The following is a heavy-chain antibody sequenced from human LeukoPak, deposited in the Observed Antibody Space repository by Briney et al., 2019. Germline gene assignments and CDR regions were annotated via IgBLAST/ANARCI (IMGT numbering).Heavy chain of an antibody. V-gene: IGHV3-73*01. CDR2: IRTKASNYAT. CDR1: GFTLSGSA. CDR3: VRRFSGSYYYGH. Sequence: GGSLRLSCAASGFTLSGSAMQWVRQAPGKGLEWVGRIRTKASNYATAYGAAVQGRFLISRGDSKNMAFLQMDGLKTEDTAVYYCVRRFSGSYYYGHWGQGTLVTVSS. J-gene: IGHJ4*02. D-gene: IGHD1-26*01.